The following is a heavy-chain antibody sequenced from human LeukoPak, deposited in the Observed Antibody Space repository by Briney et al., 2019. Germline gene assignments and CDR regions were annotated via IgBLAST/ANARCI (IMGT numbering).Heavy chain of an antibody. CDR2: IIPILGIA. Sequence: ASVKVSCKASGGTFSIYAIGWVRQAPGQGLEWVGRIIPILGIANYAQKFQGRVTITADKSTSTAYMELSSLRSEDTAVYYCARDSPAIFGEPNDYWGQGTLVTVSS. CDR3: ARDSPAIFGEPNDY. J-gene: IGHJ4*02. CDR1: GGTFSIYA. D-gene: IGHD3-3*01. V-gene: IGHV1-69*04.